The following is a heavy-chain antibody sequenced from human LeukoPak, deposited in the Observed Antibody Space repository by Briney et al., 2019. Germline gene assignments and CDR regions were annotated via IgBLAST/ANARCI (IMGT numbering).Heavy chain of an antibody. D-gene: IGHD7-27*01. J-gene: IGHJ6*03. V-gene: IGHV1-2*02. CDR2: INPNSGGT. Sequence: ASVKVSCKASGYTFTGYYMHWVRQAPGQGLEWMGLINPNSGGTNYAQKFQGRVTMTRDTSISTAYMELSRLRSDDTAVYYCARGQRWGPYYYYYYMDVWGKGTTVTISS. CDR1: GYTFTGYY. CDR3: ARGQRWGPYYYYYYMDV.